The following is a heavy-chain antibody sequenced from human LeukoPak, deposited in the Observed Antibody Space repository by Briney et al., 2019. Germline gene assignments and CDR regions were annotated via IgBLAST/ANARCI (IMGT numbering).Heavy chain of an antibody. V-gene: IGHV3-48*01. CDR3: ARNMDV. J-gene: IGHJ6*02. CDR2: ISSSSSSI. CDR1: GSTFSIYS. Sequence: PGGSLRLSCAASGSTFSIYSMNWVRQAPGKGLEWVSYISSSSSSISYADSVKGRFTISRDNAKNSLYLQMNSLRAEDTAVYYCARNMDVWGQGTTVTVSS.